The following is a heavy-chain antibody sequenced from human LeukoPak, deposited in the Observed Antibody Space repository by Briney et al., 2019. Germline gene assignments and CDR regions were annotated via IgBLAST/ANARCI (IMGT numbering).Heavy chain of an antibody. V-gene: IGHV4-59*01. CDR2: IYGDGST. CDR3: ARYSYGGLYFDY. Sequence: PSETLSLTCTVSGGSISSYYWSWIRQPPGKGLEWIGYIYGDGSTIYNPSLRSRVSISLHTSKTQFSLNLSSVTAADTAVYYCARYSYGGLYFDYWGQGTLVTVSS. D-gene: IGHD5-18*01. CDR1: GGSISSYY. J-gene: IGHJ4*02.